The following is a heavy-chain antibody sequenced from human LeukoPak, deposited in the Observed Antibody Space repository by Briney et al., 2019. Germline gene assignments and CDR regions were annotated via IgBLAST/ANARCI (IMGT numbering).Heavy chain of an antibody. V-gene: IGHV1-2*04. Sequence: GASVKVSCKASGYTFTGYYMHWVRQAPGQGLEWMGWINPNSGGTDYAQKFQGWVTMTRDTSISTAYMELSRLRSDDTAVYYRAINMVRGVVYGMDVWGKGTTVTVSS. CDR1: GYTFTGYY. J-gene: IGHJ6*04. D-gene: IGHD3-10*01. CDR3: AINMVRGVVYGMDV. CDR2: INPNSGGT.